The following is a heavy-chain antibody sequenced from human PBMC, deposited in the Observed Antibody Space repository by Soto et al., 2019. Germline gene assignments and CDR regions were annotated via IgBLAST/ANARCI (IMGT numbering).Heavy chain of an antibody. CDR1: GFTFSNAW. CDR3: PTDSYSTIIIVRFDY. D-gene: IGHD3-22*01. CDR2: IKSKTDGGTT. J-gene: IGHJ4*01. V-gene: IGHV3-15*07. Sequence: GGSLRLSCAASGFTFSNAWINWVRQAPGKGLEWVGRIKSKTDGGTTDYAEPVKGRFAISRDDSNNMVYLQMNSLKIEDTAVYSCPTDSYSTIIIVRFDYWGHGTLVTVS.